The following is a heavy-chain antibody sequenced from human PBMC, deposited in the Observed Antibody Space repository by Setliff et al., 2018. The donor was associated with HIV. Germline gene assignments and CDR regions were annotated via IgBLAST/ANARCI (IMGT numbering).Heavy chain of an antibody. J-gene: IGHJ5*02. CDR1: DASINSNNYY. D-gene: IGHD2-15*01. V-gene: IGHV4-39*01. CDR2: IYYSGTA. Sequence: SETLSLTCSISDASINSNNYYWVWIRQTPGKGLGWIGSIYYSGTAYYNPSLKSRLIISVDTSKNQFSLNLSSMSAADTAVYFCSRLTRSSSNSYKGRFDPWGQGTLVTVSS. CDR3: SRLTRSSSNSYKGRFDP.